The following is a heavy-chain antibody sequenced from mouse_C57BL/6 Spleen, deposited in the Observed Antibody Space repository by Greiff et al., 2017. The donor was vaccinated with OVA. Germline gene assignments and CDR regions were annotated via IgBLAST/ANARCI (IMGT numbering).Heavy chain of an antibody. CDR1: GFTFSDYY. J-gene: IGHJ2*01. CDR3: AREGDYDYDGDYFDY. Sequence: EVMLVESEGGLVQPGSSMKLSCTASGFTFSDYYMAWVRQVPEKGLEWVANINYDGSSTYYLDSLKSRFIISRDNAKNILYLQMSSLKSEDTATYYCAREGDYDYDGDYFDYWGQGTTLTVSS. D-gene: IGHD2-4*01. V-gene: IGHV5-16*01. CDR2: INYDGSST.